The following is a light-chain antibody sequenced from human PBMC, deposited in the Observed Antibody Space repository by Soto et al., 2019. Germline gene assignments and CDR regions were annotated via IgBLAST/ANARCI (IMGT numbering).Light chain of an antibody. CDR2: KAS. CDR1: QSISSW. CDR3: QQYNSYPVT. J-gene: IGKJ2*01. Sequence: DIHMAQSPSTLSASVGDRVTITYRASQSISSWLAWYQQKPGKAPKLLIYKASSLESGVPSRFSGSGSGTEFTLTISSLQPDDFATYYCQQYNSYPVTFGQGTKVDIK. V-gene: IGKV1-5*03.